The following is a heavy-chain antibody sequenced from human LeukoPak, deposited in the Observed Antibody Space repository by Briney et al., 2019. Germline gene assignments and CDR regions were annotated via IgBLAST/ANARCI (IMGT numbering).Heavy chain of an antibody. V-gene: IGHV3-33*01. CDR2: IWSDGTNT. D-gene: IGHD4-11*01. J-gene: IGHJ4*02. CDR1: GSTFNHYG. Sequence: GGSLRLSCGATGSTFNHYGMHWVRQAPGKGLEWVAVIWSDGTNTYYADSVKGRFTISRVDYENTVYLQMNSLRPEDSGVYYCARDAQRGFDYSNSLKYWGQGTPVTVST. CDR3: ARDAQRGFDYSNSLKY.